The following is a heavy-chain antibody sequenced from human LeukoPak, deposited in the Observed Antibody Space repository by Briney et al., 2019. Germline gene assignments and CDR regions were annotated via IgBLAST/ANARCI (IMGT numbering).Heavy chain of an antibody. V-gene: IGHV3-33*01. CDR3: ARVLLVNYYDSSGYYPDAFDI. J-gene: IGHJ3*02. Sequence: PGRSLRLSCAASGFTFSSYGMHWVRQAPGKGLEWVAVIWYDGSNKYYADSVKGRFTISRDNSKNTLDLQMNSLRAEDTAVYYFARVLLVNYYDSSGYYPDAFDIWGQGTMVTVSS. CDR2: IWYDGSNK. CDR1: GFTFSSYG. D-gene: IGHD3-22*01.